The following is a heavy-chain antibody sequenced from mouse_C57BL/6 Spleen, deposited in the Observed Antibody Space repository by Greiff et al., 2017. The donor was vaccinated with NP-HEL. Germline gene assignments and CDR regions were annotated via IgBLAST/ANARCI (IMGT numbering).Heavy chain of an antibody. CDR3: ARQKGNYYGMDY. CDR2: IHPNSGST. V-gene: IGHV1-64*01. CDR1: GYTFTSYW. Sequence: VQLQQPGAELVKPGASVKLSCKASGYTFTSYWMHWVKQRPGQGLEWIGMIHPNSGSTNYNEKFKSKATLTVDKSSSTAYMQLSSLTSEDSAVYYCARQKGNYYGMDYWGQGTTLTVSS. J-gene: IGHJ2*01. D-gene: IGHD1-1*01.